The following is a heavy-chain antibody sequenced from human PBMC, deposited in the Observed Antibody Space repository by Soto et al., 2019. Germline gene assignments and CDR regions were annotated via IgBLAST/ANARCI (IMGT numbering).Heavy chain of an antibody. CDR3: ASPTVVTPDYYYYGMDV. Sequence: GASVKVSCKASGYTFTSYAMHWVRQAPGQRLEWMGWINAGNGNTKYSQKFQGRVTITRDTSASTAYMELSSLRSEDTAVYYCASPTVVTPDYYYYGMDVWGQGTTVTVSS. V-gene: IGHV1-3*01. CDR1: GYTFTSYA. D-gene: IGHD4-17*01. CDR2: INAGNGNT. J-gene: IGHJ6*02.